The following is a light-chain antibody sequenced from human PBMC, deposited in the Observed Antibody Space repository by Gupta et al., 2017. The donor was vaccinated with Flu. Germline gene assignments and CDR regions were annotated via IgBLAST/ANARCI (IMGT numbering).Light chain of an antibody. CDR1: QSISSS. CDR2: AAY. Sequence: DIQMTQSPSSLSASVGDRVTITCRASQSISSSLNWYQQKPGKAPKLLIYAAYNLQSGVPSRFSGSGSGTDFTLTIISLQPEDFATYYCQQSYSTPRTFGQGTKVEIK. V-gene: IGKV1-39*01. CDR3: QQSYSTPRT. J-gene: IGKJ1*01.